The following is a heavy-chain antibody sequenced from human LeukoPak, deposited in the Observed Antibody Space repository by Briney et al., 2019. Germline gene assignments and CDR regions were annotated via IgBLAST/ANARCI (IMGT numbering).Heavy chain of an antibody. CDR3: AKDGVVATIRSHYYYMDV. CDR2: ISWDGGST. CDR1: GFTFDDYA. Sequence: GGSLRLSCAVSGFTFDDYAMHWVRQAPGKGLEWVSLISWDGGSTYYADSVKGRFTISRDNSKNSLYLQMNSLRAEDTALYYCAKDGVVATIRSHYYYMDVWGKGTTVTVSS. J-gene: IGHJ6*03. V-gene: IGHV3-43D*03. D-gene: IGHD5-12*01.